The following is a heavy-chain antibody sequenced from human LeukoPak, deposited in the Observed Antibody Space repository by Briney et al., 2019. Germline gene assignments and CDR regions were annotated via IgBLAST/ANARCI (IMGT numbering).Heavy chain of an antibody. CDR1: GYTFTGYY. J-gene: IGHJ4*02. V-gene: IGHV1-2*02. Sequence: ASVKVSCKASGYTFTGYYMHWVRQAPGQGLEWMGYIYSNSGATKYAQKFQGRVTMTRDTSISTAYMELSGLRSDDTAVYYCGTLLSNGPFDYWGQGGLVTVSS. CDR3: GTLLSNGPFDY. CDR2: IYSNSGAT.